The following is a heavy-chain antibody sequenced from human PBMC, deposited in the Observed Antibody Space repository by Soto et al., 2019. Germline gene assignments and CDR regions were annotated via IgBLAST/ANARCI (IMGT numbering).Heavy chain of an antibody. CDR3: ARELTIGEYYFDY. CDR2: INPNSSGT. V-gene: IGHV1-2*04. J-gene: IGHJ4*02. D-gene: IGHD3-10*01. Sequence: ASVKVSCKASGYTFTGYYMHWVRQAPGQGLEWMGWINPNSSGTNYAQKFQGWVTMTRDTSISTAYMELSRLRSDDTAVYYCARELTIGEYYFDYWGQGTLVTVSS. CDR1: GYTFTGYY.